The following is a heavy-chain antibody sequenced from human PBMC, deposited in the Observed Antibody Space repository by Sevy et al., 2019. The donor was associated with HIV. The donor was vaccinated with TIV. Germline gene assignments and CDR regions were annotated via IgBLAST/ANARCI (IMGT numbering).Heavy chain of an antibody. CDR3: ARPTSGMSEYEPLDNARFYGMDV. CDR1: GFTFSSYS. CDR2: ITSGSSFI. J-gene: IGHJ6*02. Sequence: GGSLRLSCAASGFTFSSYSMNWVRQAPGRGLEWVSSITSGSSFIFYAGSVKGRFTISRDNAKNSLDLQMNSLGAEDTAVYYCARPTSGMSEYEPLDNARFYGMDVWGPGTTVTVSS. D-gene: IGHD1-20*01. V-gene: IGHV3-21*01.